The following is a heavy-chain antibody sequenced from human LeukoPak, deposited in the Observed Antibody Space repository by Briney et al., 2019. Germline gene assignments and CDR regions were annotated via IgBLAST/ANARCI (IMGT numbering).Heavy chain of an antibody. Sequence: KPSETLSLTCTVSGASISSYYWNWIRQPPGKGLEWIGNIYTSGGTNYNPSLRNRLTISLDTSKDQFSLKLTSVTAADTAFYYCAKDWELGSWGQGTLVTVSS. CDR2: IYTSGGT. D-gene: IGHD1-26*01. J-gene: IGHJ5*02. V-gene: IGHV4-59*01. CDR3: AKDWELGS. CDR1: GASISSYY.